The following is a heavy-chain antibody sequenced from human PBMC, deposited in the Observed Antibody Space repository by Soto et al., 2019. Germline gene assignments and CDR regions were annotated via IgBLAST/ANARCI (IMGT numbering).Heavy chain of an antibody. Sequence: SETLSLTCTVSGGSISSGGYYWSWIRQHPGKGLEWIGYIYYSGSTYYNPSFKSRVTISVDTSKNQFSLKLSSVTAADTAVYYCARGYGDLRKDWYFDLWGRGTLVTSPQ. CDR2: IYYSGST. D-gene: IGHD4-17*01. CDR1: GGSISSGGYY. CDR3: ARGYGDLRKDWYFDL. V-gene: IGHV4-31*03. J-gene: IGHJ2*01.